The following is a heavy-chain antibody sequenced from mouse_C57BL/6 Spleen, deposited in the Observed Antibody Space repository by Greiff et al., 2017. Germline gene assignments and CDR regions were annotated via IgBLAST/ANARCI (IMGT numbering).Heavy chain of an antibody. J-gene: IGHJ3*01. CDR1: GFTFSSYA. CDR2: ISSGGDYI. Sequence: DVMLVESGEGLVKPGGSLKLSCAASGFTFSSYAMSWVRQTPETRLEWVAYISSGGDYISYADTVKGRFTISRDNARNTLYLQMSSLKSEDTAMYYCTRGSGFAYWGQGTLVTVSA. CDR3: TRGSGFAY. V-gene: IGHV5-9-1*02.